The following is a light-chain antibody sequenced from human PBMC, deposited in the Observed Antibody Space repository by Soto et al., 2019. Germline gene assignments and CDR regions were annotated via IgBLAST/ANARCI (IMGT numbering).Light chain of an antibody. J-gene: IGKJ1*01. CDR1: QPIRNS. Sequence: DIQMTQSPSSLSASVGDGVTITWRASQPIRNSLAWYQQKPGKVPKVLIYASATLQAGVPSRFGGSGSGTDFTLTISSLQPEDVATYCCQNDCSAPWTFGQGTKVEIK. V-gene: IGKV1-27*01. CDR3: QNDCSAPWT. CDR2: ASA.